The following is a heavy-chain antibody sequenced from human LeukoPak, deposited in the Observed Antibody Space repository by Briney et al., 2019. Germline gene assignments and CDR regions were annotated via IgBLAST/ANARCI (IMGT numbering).Heavy chain of an antibody. CDR2: IYYSGST. Sequence: SETLSLTCTVSGGSISSSIYYWGWIRQPPGKGLEWIGSIYYSGSTYYNPSLESRVTISVYTSKNQFSLKLSSVTAADTAVYYCANTPLAAAGSPSAPFDPWGQGTLVTVSS. D-gene: IGHD6-13*01. CDR3: ANTPLAAAGSPSAPFDP. CDR1: GGSISSSIYY. V-gene: IGHV4-39*01. J-gene: IGHJ5*02.